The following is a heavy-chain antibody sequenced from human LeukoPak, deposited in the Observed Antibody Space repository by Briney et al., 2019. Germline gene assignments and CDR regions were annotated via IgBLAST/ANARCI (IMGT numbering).Heavy chain of an antibody. V-gene: IGHV1-46*01. D-gene: IGHD6-13*01. CDR2: INPSGGST. Sequence: ASVKVSCKESGYTFTSYYMHWVRQAPGQGLEWMGIINPSGGSTSYAQKFQGRVTMTRDTSTSTVYMELSSLRSEDTAVYYCARASAGYSSSWHPTPGDYCGQGTLVTVSS. CDR3: ARASAGYSSSWHPTPGDY. J-gene: IGHJ4*02. CDR1: GYTFTSYY.